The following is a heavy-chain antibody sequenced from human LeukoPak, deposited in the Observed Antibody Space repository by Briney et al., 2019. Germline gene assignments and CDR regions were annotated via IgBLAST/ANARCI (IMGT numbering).Heavy chain of an antibody. CDR1: GYTFSSYD. CDR2: MNPNSGNT. V-gene: IGHV1-8*03. J-gene: IGHJ6*03. Sequence: GASVKVSCKASGYTFSSYDIIWVRQATGQGLEWMGWMNPNSGNTGYAQKFQGRVTITRNTSISTAYMELSSLRSEDTAVYYCARSRIQLWGIYYYYMDVWGKGTTVTVSS. CDR3: ARSRIQLWGIYYYYMDV. D-gene: IGHD5-18*01.